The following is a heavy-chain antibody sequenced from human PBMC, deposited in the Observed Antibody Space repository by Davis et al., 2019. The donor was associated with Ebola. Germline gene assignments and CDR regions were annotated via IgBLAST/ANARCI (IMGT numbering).Heavy chain of an antibody. CDR1: GFTFSSYA. J-gene: IGHJ6*02. Sequence: SCAASGFTFSSYAMHWVRQAPGKGLEWVAVISYDGSNKYYADSVKGRFTISRDNSKNTLYLQMNSLRAEDTAVYYCARDPHNWGDYYYYGMDVWGQGTTVTVSS. CDR2: ISYDGSNK. D-gene: IGHD7-27*01. CDR3: ARDPHNWGDYYYYGMDV. V-gene: IGHV3-30-3*01.